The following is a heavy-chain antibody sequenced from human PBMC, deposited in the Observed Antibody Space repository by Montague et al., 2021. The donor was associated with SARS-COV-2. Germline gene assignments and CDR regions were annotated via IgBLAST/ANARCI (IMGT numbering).Heavy chain of an antibody. CDR2: VYYNGDT. CDR1: GGSTASYY. CDR3: ARGWAFDA. J-gene: IGHJ3*01. V-gene: IGHV4-59*08. Sequence: SETLSLTCTVSGGSTASYYWNWIRQSPGKRPEWIGYVYYNGDTKYNPSLQSRVTISIDTSENQFSLRLNSATAADTAVYFCARGWAFDAWGQGRLVTVSS. D-gene: IGHD6-19*01.